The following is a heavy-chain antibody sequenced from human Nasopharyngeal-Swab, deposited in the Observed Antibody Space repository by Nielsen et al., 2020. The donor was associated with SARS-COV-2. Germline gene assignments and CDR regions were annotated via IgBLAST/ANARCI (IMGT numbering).Heavy chain of an antibody. CDR3: ARDLSKDDNWFGP. V-gene: IGHV3-21*06. CDR1: GFTFSRYN. CDR2: ISSSSTFI. J-gene: IGHJ5*02. Sequence: GESLKISCAASGFTFSRYNMKWVRQAPGKGLGWVSSISSSSTFIYYADSVKGRFTISRDNAKNSLYLQMNSLRVEDTAVYYCARDLSKDDNWFGPWGQGTLVTVSS.